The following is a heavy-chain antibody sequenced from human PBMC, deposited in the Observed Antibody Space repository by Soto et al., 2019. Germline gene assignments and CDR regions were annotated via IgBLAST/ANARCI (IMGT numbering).Heavy chain of an antibody. D-gene: IGHD4-17*01. CDR2: INHSGST. Sequence: QVQLQQWGAGLLKPSETLSLTCAVYGGSFRGYYWSWIRQPPGKGLERIGEINHSGSTNYNPSLKRRVTIAVDTSKNQFSLKLSSVTAADTAVYYCASGYYGGNSGRYFDYWGQGTLVTVSS. CDR3: ASGYYGGNSGRYFDY. V-gene: IGHV4-34*01. J-gene: IGHJ4*02. CDR1: GGSFRGYY.